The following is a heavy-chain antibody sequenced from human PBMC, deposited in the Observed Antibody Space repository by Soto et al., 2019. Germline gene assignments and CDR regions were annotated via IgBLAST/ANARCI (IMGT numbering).Heavy chain of an antibody. Sequence: QVPLVQSGAEVKKPGSSVTVSCKASGGTFSSYAIHWVRQAPGQGLEWMGGIIPMYGPAKYAQRFQGRVTITADESTTTVYVELARLTSQDAAVYYCARVTSMVRGVIDNGFDPWGHGTLVTVSS. D-gene: IGHD3-10*01. V-gene: IGHV1-69*01. CDR3: ARVTSMVRGVIDNGFDP. CDR2: IIPMYGPA. J-gene: IGHJ5*02. CDR1: GGTFSSYA.